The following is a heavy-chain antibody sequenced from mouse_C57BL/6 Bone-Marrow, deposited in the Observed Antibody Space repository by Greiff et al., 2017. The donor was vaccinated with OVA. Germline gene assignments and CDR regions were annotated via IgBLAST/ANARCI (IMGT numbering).Heavy chain of an antibody. CDR2: IDPNSGGT. CDR1: GYTFTSYW. D-gene: IGHD2-4*01. Sequence: QVQLQQPGAELVQPGASVKLSCKASGYTFTSYWMHWVKQRPGRGLEWIGRIDPNSGGTKYNEKFKSKATLTVDKPSSTAYMQLSSLTSEESAVYYCARSGRLRRGGYFDYWGQGTTLTVSS. J-gene: IGHJ2*01. CDR3: ARSGRLRRGGYFDY. V-gene: IGHV1-72*01.